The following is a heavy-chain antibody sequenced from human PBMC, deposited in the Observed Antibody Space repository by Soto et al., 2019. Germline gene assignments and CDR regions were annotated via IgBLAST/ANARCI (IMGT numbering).Heavy chain of an antibody. CDR1: GGSFSGYY. D-gene: IGHD3-16*02. V-gene: IGHV4-34*01. Sequence: SETLSLTCAVYGGSFSGYYWSWIRQPPGKGLEWIGEINHSGSTNYNPSLKSRVTISVDTSKNQFSLKLSSVTAADTAVYYCERRGYVWGSYRDFDYWGQGTLVTVYS. CDR3: ERRGYVWGSYRDFDY. CDR2: INHSGST. J-gene: IGHJ4*02.